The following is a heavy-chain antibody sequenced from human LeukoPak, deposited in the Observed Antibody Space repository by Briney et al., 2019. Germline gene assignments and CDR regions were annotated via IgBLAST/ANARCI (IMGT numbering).Heavy chain of an antibody. D-gene: IGHD2-21*02. V-gene: IGHV3-30*03. CDR3: ARERYCGGDCYSFYYYGMDV. CDR2: ISYDGSNK. CDR1: GFTFSSYG. J-gene: IGHJ6*02. Sequence: PGGSLRLSCAASGFTFSSYGMHWVRQAPGKGLEWVAVISYDGSNKYYADSVKGRFTISRDNAKNSLYLQMNSLRDEDSAVYYCARERYCGGDCYSFYYYGMDVWGQGTAVTVSS.